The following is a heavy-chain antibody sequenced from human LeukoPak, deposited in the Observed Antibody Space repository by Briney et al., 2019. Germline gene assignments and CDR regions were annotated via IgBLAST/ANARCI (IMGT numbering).Heavy chain of an antibody. CDR2: MSVNGVNK. D-gene: IGHD2-15*01. Sequence: GGSLRLSCVASGFSFSSYSIHWVRRVPGKGLEWVAVMSVNGVNKYYADSVRGRFTVSRDISKNTQFLQMNSLRFEDTAVYFCVRESCSGGSCTYDPFDIWGHGTMVTVST. CDR1: GFSFSSYS. CDR3: VRESCSGGSCTYDPFDI. J-gene: IGHJ3*02. V-gene: IGHV3-30-3*01.